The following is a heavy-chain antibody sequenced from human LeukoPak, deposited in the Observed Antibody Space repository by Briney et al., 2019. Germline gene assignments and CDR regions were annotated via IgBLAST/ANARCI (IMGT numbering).Heavy chain of an antibody. CDR2: ISGDSNYI. D-gene: IGHD1-26*01. J-gene: IGHJ4*02. Sequence: GGSLRLSRAASGFTFSTYIINWVHQAPGKGLEWVSSISGDSNYIYYADSVRGRFTISRDNAKTSLYLQMNSLRADDTAVYYCARGGGSYDYWGQGTLVTVSS. CDR1: GFTFSTYI. V-gene: IGHV3-21*01. CDR3: ARGGGSYDY.